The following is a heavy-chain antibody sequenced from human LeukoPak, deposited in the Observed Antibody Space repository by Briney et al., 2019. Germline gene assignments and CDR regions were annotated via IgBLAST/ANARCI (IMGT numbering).Heavy chain of an antibody. J-gene: IGHJ4*02. V-gene: IGHV4-34*01. D-gene: IGHD3-16*01. CDR3: ARVMITTTFYFDY. Sequence: KPSETLSLTCAVYGGSFSNYYWSWIRQPPGKGLEWIGEINHSGSTNYNPSLKSRVSIPVDTSKSQFSLNLSSVTAADTAVYYCARVMITTTFYFDYWGQGTLVTVSS. CDR1: GGSFSNYY. CDR2: INHSGST.